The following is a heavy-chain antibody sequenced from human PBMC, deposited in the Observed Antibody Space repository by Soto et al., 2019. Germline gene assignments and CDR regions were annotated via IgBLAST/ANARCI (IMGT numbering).Heavy chain of an antibody. D-gene: IGHD2-2*01. V-gene: IGHV1-69*13. J-gene: IGHJ4*02. CDR1: GGTFSSYA. CDR2: IIPIFSIT. Sequence: ASVKVSCKASGGTFSSYAISWVRQAPGQGLEWMGGIIPIFSITNYAQKFQGRVTINADESTNTAYMELSSLTSEDTAVYYCARGGRYCSSVSCYAFYGHWGQGTRVTVSS. CDR3: ARGGRYCSSVSCYAFYGH.